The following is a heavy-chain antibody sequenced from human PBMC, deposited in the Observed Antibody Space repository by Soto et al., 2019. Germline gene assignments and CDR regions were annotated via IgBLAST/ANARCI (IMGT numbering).Heavy chain of an antibody. D-gene: IGHD3-16*01. Sequence: GGSLRLSCAASGFSFSIYSMNWVRQAPGKGLEWVSYISSSSSTIYYADSVKGRFTISRDNAKNSLYLQMNSLRAEDTAVYYCAKVEAYKYDPWGQGTLVTVSS. J-gene: IGHJ1*01. V-gene: IGHV3-48*01. CDR2: ISSSSSTI. CDR3: AKVEAYKYDP. CDR1: GFSFSIYS.